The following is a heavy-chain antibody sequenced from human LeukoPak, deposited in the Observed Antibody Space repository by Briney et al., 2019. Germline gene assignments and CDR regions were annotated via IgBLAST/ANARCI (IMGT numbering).Heavy chain of an antibody. CDR2: IWSDGSNK. Sequence: GGSLRLSCAASGFTFSSFGMHWVRQAPGKGLEWVAVIWSDGSNKYYADSVKGRFTISRDNSKNTLYLQMNSLRAEDTAVYYCARDMTYYYGMDVWGQGTTVTVSS. CDR1: GFTFSSFG. D-gene: IGHD3-16*01. J-gene: IGHJ6*02. CDR3: ARDMTYYYGMDV. V-gene: IGHV3-33*01.